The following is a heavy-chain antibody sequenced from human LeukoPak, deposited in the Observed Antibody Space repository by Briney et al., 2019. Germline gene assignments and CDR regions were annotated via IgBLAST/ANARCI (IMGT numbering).Heavy chain of an antibody. CDR1: GGTFSSYA. J-gene: IGHJ4*02. V-gene: IGHV1-69*05. Sequence: ASVKCCCNAWGGTFSSYAISWVRQAAGQGLERMGGIIPIFGTANYAQKFQGRVTITRDTSASTAYMELSSLRSEDTAVYYCARGSGYASKVFDYWGQGTLVTVSS. D-gene: IGHD5-12*01. CDR2: IIPIFGTA. CDR3: ARGSGYASKVFDY.